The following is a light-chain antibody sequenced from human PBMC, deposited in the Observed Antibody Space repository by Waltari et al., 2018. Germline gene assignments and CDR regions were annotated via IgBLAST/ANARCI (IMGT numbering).Light chain of an antibody. V-gene: IGLV4-69*01. CDR1: SGYSSHV. CDR3: QTGGHGTWV. J-gene: IGLJ3*02. Sequence: LVLTQSPSASASLGVSVKLTCTLSSGYSSHVIAWPQQQPGKGPGYLMKVNSDGRHRKGDDIPARFSASKSGTECQLTISSLQSEDEADYFCQTGGHGTWVFGGGTKLTVL. CDR2: VNSDGRH.